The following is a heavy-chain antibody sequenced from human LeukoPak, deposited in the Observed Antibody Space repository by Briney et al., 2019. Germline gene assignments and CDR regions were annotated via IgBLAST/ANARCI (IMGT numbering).Heavy chain of an antibody. J-gene: IGHJ4*02. V-gene: IGHV3-21*01. CDR3: ASWYYYDSSGYLFDY. D-gene: IGHD3-22*01. CDR2: ISSSSSYI. CDR1: GFTFSSYS. Sequence: GGSLRLSCAASGFTFSSYSMNWVRQALGKGLEWVSSISSSSSYIYYADSVKGRFTISRDNAKNSLYLQMNSLRAEDTAVYYCASWYYYDSSGYLFDYWGQGTLLTVSS.